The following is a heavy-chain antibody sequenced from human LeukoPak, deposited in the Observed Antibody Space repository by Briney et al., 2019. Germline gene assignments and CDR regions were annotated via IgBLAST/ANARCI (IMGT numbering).Heavy chain of an antibody. CDR1: GFTLSTNA. D-gene: IGHD1-26*01. J-gene: IGHJ4*02. Sequence: GGSLRLSCLTSGFTLSTNAMSWVRQAPGKGLEWISGISGSGASTYYADSVKGRFTISRDDSRNTLYLQMNSLRGDDTAVYYRAKDVGKWESLHFFDYWGQGTLVTVSS. CDR3: AKDVGKWESLHFFDY. CDR2: ISGSGAST. V-gene: IGHV3-23*01.